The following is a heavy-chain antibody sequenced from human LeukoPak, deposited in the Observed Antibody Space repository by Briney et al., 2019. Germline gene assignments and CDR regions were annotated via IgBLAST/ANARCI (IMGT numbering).Heavy chain of an antibody. J-gene: IGHJ5*02. D-gene: IGHD3-3*01. V-gene: IGHV3-21*01. Sequence: PGGSLRLSCAASGFTFSSYAMSWVRQATGKGLEWVSSISSSSSYIYYADSVKGRFTISRDNAKNSLYLRMNSLRAEDTAVYYCARDPEVTIFGDTVGWFDPWGQGTLVTVSS. CDR3: ARDPEVTIFGDTVGWFDP. CDR2: ISSSSSYI. CDR1: GFTFSSYA.